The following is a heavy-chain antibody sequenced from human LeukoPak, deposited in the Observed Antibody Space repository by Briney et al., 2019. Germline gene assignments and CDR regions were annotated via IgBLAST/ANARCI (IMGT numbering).Heavy chain of an antibody. V-gene: IGHV4-61*02. CDR1: GGSISSGSYY. J-gene: IGHJ4*02. Sequence: SETLSLTCTVSGGSISSGSYYWSWIRQPAGKGLEWIGRIYTSGSTNYNPSLKSRVIISVDTSKNQFSLKLSSVTAADTAVYYCASGYCTNGVCPNYFDYWGQGTLVTVSS. CDR3: ASGYCTNGVCPNYFDY. CDR2: IYTSGST. D-gene: IGHD2-8*01.